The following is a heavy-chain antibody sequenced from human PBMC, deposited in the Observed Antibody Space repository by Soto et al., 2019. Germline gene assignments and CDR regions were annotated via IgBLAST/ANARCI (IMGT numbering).Heavy chain of an antibody. CDR3: ARVPKWFGEYYYYVMDV. CDR1: GFTFSDAW. Sequence: PGGSLRLSCADSGFTFSDAWMNWVRQTPGKGLEWVAVISYDGSNKYYADSVKGRFTISRDNSENTLSLQMSSLRSEDTAVYYCARVPKWFGEYYYYVMDVWGQGTTVTVSS. J-gene: IGHJ6*02. D-gene: IGHD3-10*01. V-gene: IGHV3-30*03. CDR2: ISYDGSNK.